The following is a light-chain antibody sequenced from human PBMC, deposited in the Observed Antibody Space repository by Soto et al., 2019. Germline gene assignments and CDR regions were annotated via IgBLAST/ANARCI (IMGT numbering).Light chain of an antibody. J-gene: IGLJ1*01. CDR1: SSDVGSYNL. V-gene: IGLV2-23*02. Sequence: QSALTQPASVSGSPGQSTTISCTGTSSDVGSYNLVSWYQQHPGKAPKLMIYEVSKRPSGVSNRFSGSKSGNTASLTISGLQAEDEADYYCCSYAGSSTYVFGTGTKVTVL. CDR2: EVS. CDR3: CSYAGSSTYV.